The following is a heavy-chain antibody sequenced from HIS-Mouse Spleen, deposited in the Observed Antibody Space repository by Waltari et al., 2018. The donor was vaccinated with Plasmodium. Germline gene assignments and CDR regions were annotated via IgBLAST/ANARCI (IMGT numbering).Heavy chain of an antibody. J-gene: IGHJ3*02. CDR3: ARVGRRIWGAFDI. CDR1: AGSLRKSY. V-gene: IGHV4-59*01. CDR2: IYYSGST. Sequence: VQLQESGPGLGKPSGTLSLSCPVSAGSLRKSYWSWIRQPPGKGLEWIGYIYYSGSTNYNPSLKSRVTISVDTSKNQFSLKLSSVTAADTAVYYCARVGRRIWGAFDIWGQGTMVTVSS. D-gene: IGHD3-16*01.